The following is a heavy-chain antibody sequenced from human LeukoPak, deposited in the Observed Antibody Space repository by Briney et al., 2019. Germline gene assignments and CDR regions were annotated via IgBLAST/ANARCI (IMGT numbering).Heavy chain of an antibody. V-gene: IGHV1-18*01. D-gene: IGHD3-3*01. CDR3: ASESITIFGVPKYYFDY. J-gene: IGHJ4*02. Sequence: ASVKVSCKASGYTFTSYGISWVRQAPGQGLEWMGWISAYNGNTNYAQKLQGRVTMTTDTSTSTAYMELRSLRSDDTAVYYCASESITIFGVPKYYFDYWGQGTLVTVSS. CDR2: ISAYNGNT. CDR1: GYTFTSYG.